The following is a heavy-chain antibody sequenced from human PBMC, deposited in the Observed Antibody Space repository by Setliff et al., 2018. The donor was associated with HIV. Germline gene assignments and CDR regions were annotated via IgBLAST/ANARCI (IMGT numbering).Heavy chain of an antibody. J-gene: IGHJ3*02. Sequence: ASVKVSCKVSGDIFTKYGFSWVRQAPGQGPEWMGWVSAYNGRTDYAENFQGRLTMTIDTPTTTVYMELRSLRSDDTAVHYCAREKETCSGDTCWKNAFDIWGQGTMVTVSS. CDR2: VSAYNGRT. CDR3: AREKETCSGDTCWKNAFDI. V-gene: IGHV1-18*01. D-gene: IGHD2-21*02. CDR1: GDIFTKYG.